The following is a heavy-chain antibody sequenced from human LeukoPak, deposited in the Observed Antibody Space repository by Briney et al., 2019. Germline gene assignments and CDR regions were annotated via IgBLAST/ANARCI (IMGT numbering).Heavy chain of an antibody. CDR1: GFTFSDYY. Sequence: GGSLRLSCAASGFTFSDYYMSWIRQAPGKGLGWVSYISSSGSTIYYADSVKGRFTISRDNAKNSLYLQMNSLRAEDTAVYYCARDSDILTGYYPYYFDYWGQGTLVTVSS. D-gene: IGHD3-9*01. CDR3: ARDSDILTGYYPYYFDY. J-gene: IGHJ4*02. CDR2: ISSSGSTI. V-gene: IGHV3-11*04.